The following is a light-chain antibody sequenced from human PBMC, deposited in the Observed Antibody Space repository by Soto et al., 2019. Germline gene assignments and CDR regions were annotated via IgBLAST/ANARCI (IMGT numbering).Light chain of an antibody. Sequence: EIVLRQSPGTLSLSPGERATLSCRASQSVNNNYLAWYQQKPGQAPRLLIYGASSRATGIPDRFSGSGSGTDFTLTISRLEPEDFAVYYCQQYGRAPLTFGGGTKVETK. V-gene: IGKV3-20*01. CDR3: QQYGRAPLT. CDR2: GAS. J-gene: IGKJ4*01. CDR1: QSVNNNY.